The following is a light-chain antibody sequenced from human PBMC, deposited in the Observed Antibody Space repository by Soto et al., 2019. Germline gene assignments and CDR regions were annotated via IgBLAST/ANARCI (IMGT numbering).Light chain of an antibody. CDR1: QYISSY. Sequence: GDRVTITCRASQYISSYLNWYQQKPGKAPKLLIYAASRLQSGVPSRFSGSGSGTDFTLTISSLQPEDFATYYCQQSYSTLRTFGQGTKVDIK. CDR2: AAS. J-gene: IGKJ1*01. V-gene: IGKV1-39*01. CDR3: QQSYSTLRT.